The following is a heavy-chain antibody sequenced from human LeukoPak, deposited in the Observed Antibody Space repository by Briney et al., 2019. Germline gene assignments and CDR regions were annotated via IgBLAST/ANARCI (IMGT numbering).Heavy chain of an antibody. CDR2: TYYRSKWYN. Sequence: SQTLSLTCAISGDRVSSNSAAWSWIRQSPSRGLEWLGRTYYRSKWYNDYAGSVKSRIIIKSDTSKNQFSLQLNSVTPEDTAVYYCAREEGVVAVTRYYGMDVWGQGTTVTVSS. CDR3: AREEGVVAVTRYYGMDV. D-gene: IGHD2-15*01. V-gene: IGHV6-1*01. J-gene: IGHJ6*02. CDR1: GDRVSSNSAA.